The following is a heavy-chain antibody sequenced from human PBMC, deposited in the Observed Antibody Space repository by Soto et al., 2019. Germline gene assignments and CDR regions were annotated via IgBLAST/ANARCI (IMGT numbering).Heavy chain of an antibody. V-gene: IGHV4-31*03. D-gene: IGHD2-15*01. J-gene: IGHJ5*02. CDR3: ARDLGYCSGGSCWSAGFDP. CDR1: GGSISSGGYY. Sequence: QVQLQESGPGLVKPSQTLSLTCTVSGGSISSGGYYWSWIRQHPGKGLEWIGYIYYSGSTYYYPSHNGRGPIPVATSNDQFSLKLSSVSAADTAVYYCARDLGYCSGGSCWSAGFDPWGQGTLVTVSS. CDR2: IYYSGST.